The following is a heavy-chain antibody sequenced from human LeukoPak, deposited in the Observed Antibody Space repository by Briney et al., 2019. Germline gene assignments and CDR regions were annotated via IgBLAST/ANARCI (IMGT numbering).Heavy chain of an antibody. D-gene: IGHD3-22*01. V-gene: IGHV4-31*03. Sequence: SQTLSLTCTVSGGSISSGGYYWSWLRQHPGKGLEWIGYIYYSGSTYYNPSLKSRVTISVDTSKNQFSLKLSSVTAADTAVYYCARHGEVSDYYDSSGYYFDYWGQGTLVTVSS. CDR1: GGSISSGGYY. CDR2: IYYSGST. CDR3: ARHGEVSDYYDSSGYYFDY. J-gene: IGHJ4*02.